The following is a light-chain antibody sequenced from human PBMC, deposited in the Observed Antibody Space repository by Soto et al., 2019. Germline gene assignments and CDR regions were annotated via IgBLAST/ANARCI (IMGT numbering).Light chain of an antibody. J-gene: IGLJ2*01. V-gene: IGLV2-14*01. CDR2: DVS. CDR1: SSDIGGYNY. Sequence: QSALTQPASVSGSPGQSITISCTGTSSDIGGYNYVSRYQQHPGKAPKLMIYDVSNRPSGVSTRFSGSKSGNTASLTISGLQAEDEADYYCSSYTSSSAPYVVFGGGTKLTVL. CDR3: SSYTSSSAPYVV.